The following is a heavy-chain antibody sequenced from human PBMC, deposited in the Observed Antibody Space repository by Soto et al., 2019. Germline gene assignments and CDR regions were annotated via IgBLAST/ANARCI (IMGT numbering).Heavy chain of an antibody. J-gene: IGHJ6*02. V-gene: IGHV3-21*06. CDR3: TREKGPQLRFDV. Sequence: GGSLRLSCEASGFSLGGDSMDWVRQAPGKGLEWVSSITSGGNYIFYSDSVKGRFTISRDNAKNSLFLQMDSLKTEDTAVYYCTREKGPQLRFDVWGQGTTVTVSS. CDR1: GFSLGGDS. D-gene: IGHD3-3*01. CDR2: ITSGGNYI.